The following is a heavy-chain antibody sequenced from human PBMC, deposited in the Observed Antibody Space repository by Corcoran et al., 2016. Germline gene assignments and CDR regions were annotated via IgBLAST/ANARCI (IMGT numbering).Heavy chain of an antibody. CDR3: ARVGVEMATEPYAFDI. CDR2: IIPIFGTA. Sequence: VQLVQSGAEVKKPGSSVKVSCKASGGTFSSYAISWVRQAPGQGLEWMGGIIPIFGTANYAQKFQGRVTITADKSTSTAYMELSSRRSEDTAVYYCARVGVEMATEPYAFDIWGQGTMVTVSS. CDR1: GGTFSSYA. J-gene: IGHJ3*02. V-gene: IGHV1-69*06. D-gene: IGHD5-12*01.